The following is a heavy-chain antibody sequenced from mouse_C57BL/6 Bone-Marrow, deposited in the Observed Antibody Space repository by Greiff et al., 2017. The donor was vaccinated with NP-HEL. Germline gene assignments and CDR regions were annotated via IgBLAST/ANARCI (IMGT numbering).Heavy chain of an antibody. J-gene: IGHJ4*01. D-gene: IGHD1-1*01. CDR3: ARHSDYYGSGGAMDY. V-gene: IGHV5-12*01. Sequence: EVKVVESGGGLVQPGGSLKLSCAASGFTFSDYYMYWVRQTPEKRLEWVAYISNGGGSTYYPDTVKGRFTISRDNAKNTLYLQMSRLKSEDTAMYYCARHSDYYGSGGAMDYWGQGTSVTVSS. CDR1: GFTFSDYY. CDR2: ISNGGGST.